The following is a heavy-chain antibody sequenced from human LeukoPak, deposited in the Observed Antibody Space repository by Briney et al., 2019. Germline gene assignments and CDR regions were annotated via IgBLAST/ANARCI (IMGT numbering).Heavy chain of an antibody. CDR1: GGSISSGSYY. J-gene: IGHJ4*02. D-gene: IGHD5-12*01. CDR2: LYYSGST. V-gene: IGHV4-39*01. CDR3: ARHVHGGYEIDY. Sequence: SETLSLTCTVSGGSISSGSYYWGSIRQPPGKGLEWIGSLYYSGSTYYNPSLKSRVTLSVDTSKNQFSLKVSSVTAADTAIYYCARHVHGGYEIDYWGQGTLVTVSS.